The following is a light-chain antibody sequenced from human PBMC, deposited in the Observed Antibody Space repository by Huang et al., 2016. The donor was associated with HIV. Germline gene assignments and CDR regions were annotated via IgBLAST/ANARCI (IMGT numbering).Light chain of an antibody. Sequence: IQLTQSPSSLSASVGDRVTITCRASQDIINSLVWYHHSPGQAPKLLIYAASSLQSGLPSRYSGSGSGTDFTLTISNLQPDDFATYYCQQLHSYPITFGQGTRLEIK. CDR2: AAS. V-gene: IGKV1-9*01. CDR1: QDIINS. CDR3: QQLHSYPIT. J-gene: IGKJ5*01.